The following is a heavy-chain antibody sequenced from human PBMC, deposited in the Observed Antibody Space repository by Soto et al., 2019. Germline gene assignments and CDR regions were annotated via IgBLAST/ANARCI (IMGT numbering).Heavy chain of an antibody. J-gene: IGHJ4*02. Sequence: QVQLVQSGAVVKKSGASMKVSCKASGYTFTNYGVAWVRRAPGQGLEWMGWISGNNGDTKYAQNLQNRVTMTTDTSTNTAYMEVRSLRSDDTAVYYCGRGGLAVSGTYDYWGQGTLVTVSS. V-gene: IGHV1-18*01. CDR1: GYTFTNYG. D-gene: IGHD6-19*01. CDR3: GRGGLAVSGTYDY. CDR2: ISGNNGDT.